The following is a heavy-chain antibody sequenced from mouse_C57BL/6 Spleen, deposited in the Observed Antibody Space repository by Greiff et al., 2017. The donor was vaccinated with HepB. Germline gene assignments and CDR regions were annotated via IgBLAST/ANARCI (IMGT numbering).Heavy chain of an antibody. J-gene: IGHJ4*01. CDR1: GYAFSSYW. CDR3: ARGVYSNYAMDY. V-gene: IGHV1-80*01. CDR2: IYPGDGDT. D-gene: IGHD2-5*01. Sequence: QVQLQQSGAELVKPGASVKISCKASGYAFSSYWMNWVKQRPGKGLEWIGQIYPGDGDTNYNGKFKGKATLTADKSSSTAYMQLSSLTSEDSAVYFCARGVYSNYAMDYWGQGTSVTVSS.